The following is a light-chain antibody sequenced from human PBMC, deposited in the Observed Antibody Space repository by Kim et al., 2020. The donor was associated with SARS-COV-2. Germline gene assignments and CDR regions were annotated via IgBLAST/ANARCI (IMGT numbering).Light chain of an antibody. CDR3: QSYANYNLV. CDR2: EDY. V-gene: IGLV6-57*03. Sequence: GHPVTHSCTRSSGSTARNYVQWYQQRPSSAPTTLISEDYQSPSGVPDRFSGSIDSSSNSASLAISGLTTEDEADYYCQSYANYNLVFGGGTQLTVL. J-gene: IGLJ3*02. CDR1: SGSTARNY.